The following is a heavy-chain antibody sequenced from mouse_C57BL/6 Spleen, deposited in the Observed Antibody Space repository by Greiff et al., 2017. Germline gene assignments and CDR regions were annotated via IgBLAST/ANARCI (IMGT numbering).Heavy chain of an antibody. CDR3: ARYIDGYDGYYAMDY. J-gene: IGHJ4*01. CDR1: GYSITSDY. D-gene: IGHD2-2*01. V-gene: IGHV3-8*01. CDR2: ISYSGST. Sequence: EVKLVESGPGLAKPSQTLSLTCSVTGYSITSDYWNWIRKFPGNKLEYMGYISYSGSTYYNPSLKSRISITRDTSKNRYYLQLNSVTTEDTATYYCARYIDGYDGYYAMDYWGQGTSVTVSS.